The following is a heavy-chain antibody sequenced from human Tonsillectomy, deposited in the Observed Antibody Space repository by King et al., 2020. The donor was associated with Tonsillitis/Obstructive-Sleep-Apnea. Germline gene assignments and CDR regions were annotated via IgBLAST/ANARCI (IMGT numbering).Heavy chain of an antibody. CDR3: ASPPPGDI. CDR2: IHSTRTYI. Sequence: VQLVESGGGLAKPGGSLRLSCAASGFPFSTYTFSWVRQAPGKGLEWVASIHSTRTYIYYADSVMGRFTISRDNANNSLYLQMNSLRPDDSAVYYCASPPPGDIWGQGTLVAVSS. D-gene: IGHD4-17*01. J-gene: IGHJ4*02. V-gene: IGHV3-21*01. CDR1: GFPFSTYT.